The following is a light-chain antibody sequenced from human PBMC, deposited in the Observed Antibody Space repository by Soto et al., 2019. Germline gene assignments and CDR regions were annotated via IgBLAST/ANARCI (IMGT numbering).Light chain of an antibody. CDR1: QSIDRY. CDR3: QQRSNWWT. Sequence: EVVLTQSPDTLSLSPGETATLSCRASQSIDRYVAWYQQKLGRAPRLLIYAASSRATGIPDRFSGSGSGTDFTLTISRLEPEDFAVYYCQQRSNWWTFGQGTKVDIK. V-gene: IGKV3-11*01. J-gene: IGKJ1*01. CDR2: AAS.